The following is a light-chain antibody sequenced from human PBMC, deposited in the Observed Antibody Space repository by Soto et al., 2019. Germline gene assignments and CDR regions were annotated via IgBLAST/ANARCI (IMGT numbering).Light chain of an antibody. Sequence: QSALTQSASVSGSPGQSITISCTGTSADVGSYYLVSWYQQHPGKAPKLMFYEVSKRPSGVSNRFSGSKSGNTASLTISGLQAEDEADYYCCSYAGSSTVVFGGGTKVTVL. CDR2: EVS. CDR1: SADVGSYYL. CDR3: CSYAGSSTVV. V-gene: IGLV2-23*02. J-gene: IGLJ2*01.